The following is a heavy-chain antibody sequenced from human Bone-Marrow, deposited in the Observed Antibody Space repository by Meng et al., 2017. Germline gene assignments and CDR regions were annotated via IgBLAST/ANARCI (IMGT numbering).Heavy chain of an antibody. CDR1: GFTFSSYE. J-gene: IGHJ4*02. Sequence: GGSLRLSCAASGFTFSSYEMNWVRQAPGKGLEWVSYISSSGSTKYYADSVKGRFTISRDNAKNSLYLQMNRLRAEDTAVYYCARSGYDLDYWGQGTLVTVSS. V-gene: IGHV3-48*03. CDR3: ARSGYDLDY. CDR2: ISSSGSTK. D-gene: IGHD5-18*01.